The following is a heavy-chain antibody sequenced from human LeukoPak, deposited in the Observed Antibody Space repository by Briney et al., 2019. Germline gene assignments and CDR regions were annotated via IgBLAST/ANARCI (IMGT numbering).Heavy chain of an antibody. D-gene: IGHD2-15*01. CDR1: GYTFTGYY. J-gene: IGHJ4*02. V-gene: IGHV1-2*02. CDR2: INPNSGGT. Sequence: VASVKVSCKASGYTFTGYYMHWVRQAPGQGLEWMGWINPNSGGTTYAQKFQGRVTMTRDTSISTAYMELSRLRSDDTAVYYCARATPQYCSGGSCPLGYWGQGTLVTVSS. CDR3: ARATPQYCSGGSCPLGY.